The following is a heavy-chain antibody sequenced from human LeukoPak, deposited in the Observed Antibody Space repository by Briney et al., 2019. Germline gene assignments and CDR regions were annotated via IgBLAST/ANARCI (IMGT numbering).Heavy chain of an antibody. J-gene: IGHJ5*02. CDR3: ASLAEYSSSSGVSDNWFDP. D-gene: IGHD6-6*01. CDR2: IYYSGST. CDR1: GGSVSSGSYY. Sequence: SETLSLTCTVSGGSVSSGSYYWGWIRQPPGKGLEWIGSIYYSGSTYYNPSLKSRVTISVDTSKNQFSLKLSSVTAADTAVYYCASLAEYSSSSGVSDNWFDPWGQGTLVTVSS. V-gene: IGHV4-39*01.